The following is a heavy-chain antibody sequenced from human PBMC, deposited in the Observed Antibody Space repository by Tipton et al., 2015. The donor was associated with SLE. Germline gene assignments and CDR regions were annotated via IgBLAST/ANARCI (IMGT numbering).Heavy chain of an antibody. Sequence: TLSLTCTVSGGSITTGSYYWSWIRQPAGKGLEWIGRLYTTGSTYSNPSLKSRVSMSVDTSKNQFSLKLSSVTAADTAVYYCATTVTTTASYGAFDIWGQGTMVTISS. CDR3: ATTVTTTASYGAFDI. CDR2: LYTTGST. J-gene: IGHJ3*02. CDR1: GGSITTGSYY. V-gene: IGHV4-61*02. D-gene: IGHD4-17*01.